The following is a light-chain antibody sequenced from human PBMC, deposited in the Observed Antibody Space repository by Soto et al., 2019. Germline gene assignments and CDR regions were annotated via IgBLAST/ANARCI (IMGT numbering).Light chain of an antibody. J-gene: IGKJ5*01. CDR2: EVS. CDR3: HHLNGYPIT. CDR1: QSISTW. Sequence: DIQMTQSPSTLSTSVGDRVTITCRASQSISTWLAWYQQKPGKAPKLLIYEVSTLQSGVPSRFSGSVSGTDFTLTISSLQPEDFATYYCHHLNGYPITFGQGTRLEIK. V-gene: IGKV1-5*01.